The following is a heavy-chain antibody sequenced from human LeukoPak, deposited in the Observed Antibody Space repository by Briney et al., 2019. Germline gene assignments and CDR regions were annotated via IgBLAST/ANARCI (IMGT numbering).Heavy chain of an antibody. J-gene: IGHJ5*02. CDR1: GYTFTSYG. CDR2: IIPIFGTA. CDR3: ARDQRITIFGVAPWFDP. D-gene: IGHD3-3*01. V-gene: IGHV1-69*13. Sequence: APVKVSCKASGYTFTSYGISWVRQAPGQGLEWMGGIIPIFGTANYAQKFQGRVTITADESTSTAYMELSSLRSEDTAVYYCARDQRITIFGVAPWFDPWGQGTLVTVSS.